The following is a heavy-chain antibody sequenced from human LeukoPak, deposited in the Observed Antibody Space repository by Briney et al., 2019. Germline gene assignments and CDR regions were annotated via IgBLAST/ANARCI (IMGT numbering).Heavy chain of an antibody. V-gene: IGHV3-23*01. Sequence: GGSLRLSCAASGFTFSSYAMSWVRQAPGKGLEWVSAISGSGGSTYYADSVKGRFTISRDNSKNTLYLQMNSLRAEDTAVYYCAAPGGYSGCDWVYFDYWGQGTLVTVSS. CDR2: ISGSGGST. CDR1: GFTFSSYA. CDR3: AAPGGYSGCDWVYFDY. D-gene: IGHD5-12*01. J-gene: IGHJ4*02.